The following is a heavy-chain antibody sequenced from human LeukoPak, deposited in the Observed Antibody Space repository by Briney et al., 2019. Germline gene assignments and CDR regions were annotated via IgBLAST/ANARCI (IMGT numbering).Heavy chain of an antibody. D-gene: IGHD1-1*01. V-gene: IGHV3-7*04. CDR3: ARARVGVTRYNPLDI. CDR2: IKQDGSEK. J-gene: IGHJ3*02. Sequence: GGSLRLSCAASGFTFSSHWMNWVRQVPGKGLEWVANIKQDGSEKYYVDSVKGRFSISRDNAKNSLHLQMNSLRAEDTAVYYCARARVGVTRYNPLDIWGQGTMVTVSS. CDR1: GFTFSSHW.